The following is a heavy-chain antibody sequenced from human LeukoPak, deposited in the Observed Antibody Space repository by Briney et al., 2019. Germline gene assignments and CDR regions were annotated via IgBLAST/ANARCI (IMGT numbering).Heavy chain of an antibody. CDR2: IYYSGST. CDR1: GGSISSYY. V-gene: IGHV4-59*01. Sequence: SETLSLTCTVSGGSISSYYWSWIRQPPGKGLEWIGYIYYSGSTNYNPSLKSRVTISVDTSKNQFSLKLSSVTAADTAVYYCARATWFGELYAFDIWGQGTMVTVSS. CDR3: ARATWFGELYAFDI. J-gene: IGHJ3*02. D-gene: IGHD3-10*01.